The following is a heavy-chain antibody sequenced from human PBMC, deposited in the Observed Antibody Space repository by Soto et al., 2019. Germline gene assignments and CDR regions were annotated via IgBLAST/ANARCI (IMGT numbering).Heavy chain of an antibody. V-gene: IGHV3-30-3*01. Sequence: QVQLVESGGGVVQPGRSLRLSCAASGFTFSSYAMHWVRQAPGKGLEWVAVISYDGSNKYYADSVKGRFTISRDNSKNTLYLQMNSLRAEDTAVYYCARDTRQGYWGQGTLVTGSS. CDR2: ISYDGSNK. J-gene: IGHJ4*02. CDR1: GFTFSSYA. CDR3: ARDTRQGY.